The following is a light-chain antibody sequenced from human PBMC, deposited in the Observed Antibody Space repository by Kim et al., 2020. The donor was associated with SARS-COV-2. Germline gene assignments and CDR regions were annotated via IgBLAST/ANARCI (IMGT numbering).Light chain of an antibody. J-gene: IGKJ4*01. V-gene: IGKV3-20*01. CDR1: QSVSSSY. CDR2: GAS. Sequence: EIVLTQSPGTLSLSPGERATLSCRASQSVSSSYLAWYQQKPGQAPRLLIYGASSRATGIPDRFSGSGSGTDFTLTISRLEPEDFAVYYCQQYGSSHFGGGTKLEI. CDR3: QQYGSSH.